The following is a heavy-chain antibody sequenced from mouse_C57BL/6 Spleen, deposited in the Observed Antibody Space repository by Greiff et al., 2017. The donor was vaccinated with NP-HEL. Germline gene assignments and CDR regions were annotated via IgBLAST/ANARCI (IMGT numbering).Heavy chain of an antibody. CDR3: ARTSTIVTTYFDY. CDR2: IWTGGGT. Sequence: VKLVESGPGLVAPSQSLSITCTVSGFSLTSYAISWVRQPPGKGLEWLGVIWTGGGTNYNSALKSRLSISKDNSKSQVFLKMNSLQTDDTARYYCARTSTIVTTYFDYWGQGTTLTVSS. V-gene: IGHV2-9-1*01. D-gene: IGHD2-5*01. J-gene: IGHJ2*01. CDR1: GFSLTSYA.